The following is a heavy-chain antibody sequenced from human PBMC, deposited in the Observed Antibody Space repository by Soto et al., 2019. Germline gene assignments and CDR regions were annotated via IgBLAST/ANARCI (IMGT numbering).Heavy chain of an antibody. D-gene: IGHD4-4*01. V-gene: IGHV3-72*01. CDR1: GFTLSDYY. CDR2: TRDKPNSYTT. CDR3: GRGGYRHYSAYYYYALDV. J-gene: IGHJ6*02. Sequence: VGSLRLSCVASGFTLSDYYVDWVRQAPGKGLEWVGRTRDKPNSYTTEYAASVEGRFTISRDDSKNSLYLQLNSLNTEDTAVYYCGRGGYRHYSAYYYYALDVWGQGTTVTVSS.